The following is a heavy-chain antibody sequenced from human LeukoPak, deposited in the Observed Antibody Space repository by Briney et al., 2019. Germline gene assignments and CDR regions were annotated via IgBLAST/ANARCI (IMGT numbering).Heavy chain of an antibody. V-gene: IGHV4-30-4*01. J-gene: IGHJ5*02. D-gene: IGHD3-22*01. Sequence: PSETLSLTCTVSGGSISSGDYYWSWIRQPPGKGLEWIAYMYYSGSTYYNPSLKSRVTMSADTSKNQLSLKLSSVTAADTAVYYCARPYYYDSRIDPWGQGILVAVSS. CDR3: ARPYYYDSRIDP. CDR2: MYYSGST. CDR1: GGSISSGDYY.